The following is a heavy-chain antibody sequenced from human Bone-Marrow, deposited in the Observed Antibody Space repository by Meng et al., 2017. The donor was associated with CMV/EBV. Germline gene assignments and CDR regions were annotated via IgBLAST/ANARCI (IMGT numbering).Heavy chain of an antibody. Sequence: LSLTCAASGFTFSSYSMNWVRQAPGKGLEWVSSISSSSSYIYYADSVKGRFTISRDNAKNSLYLQMNSLRAEDTAVYYCARDGTGTDQYQLHSYFDYWGQGTLVTVSS. CDR2: ISSSSSYI. D-gene: IGHD2-2*01. V-gene: IGHV3-21*01. J-gene: IGHJ4*02. CDR3: ARDGTGTDQYQLHSYFDY. CDR1: GFTFSSYS.